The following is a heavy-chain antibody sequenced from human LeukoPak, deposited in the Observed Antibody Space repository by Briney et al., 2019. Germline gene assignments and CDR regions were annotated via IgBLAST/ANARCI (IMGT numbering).Heavy chain of an antibody. V-gene: IGHV3-21*01. D-gene: IGHD2-15*01. CDR2: ISSSSSYI. J-gene: IGHJ5*02. CDR3: ARGISNLDP. Sequence: GGSLRLSCAASGFTFSNFAMSWVRQAPGKGLEWVSSISSSSSYIYYADSVKGRFTISRDNAKNSLYLQMNSLRAEDTAVYYCARGISNLDPWGQGTLVTVSS. CDR1: GFTFSNFA.